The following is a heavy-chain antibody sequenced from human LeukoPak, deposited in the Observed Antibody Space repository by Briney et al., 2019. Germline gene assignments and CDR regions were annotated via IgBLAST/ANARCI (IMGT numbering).Heavy chain of an antibody. CDR2: INPSGGST. J-gene: IGHJ4*02. Sequence: GASVKVSCKASGYTFTSYYMHWVRQAPGQGLEWMGIINPSGGSTSYAQKFQGRVTMTRDMSTSTVYMELSSLRSEDTAVYYCARDDKYSGSYYYFDYWGQGTLVTVSS. CDR3: ARDDKYSGSYYYFDY. V-gene: IGHV1-46*01. CDR1: GYTFTSYY. D-gene: IGHD1-26*01.